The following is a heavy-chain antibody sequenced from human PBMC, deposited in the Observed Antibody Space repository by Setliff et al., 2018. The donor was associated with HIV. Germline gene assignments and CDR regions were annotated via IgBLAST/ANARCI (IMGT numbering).Heavy chain of an antibody. V-gene: IGHV4-34*01. Sequence: SETLSLTCTLYGASFSGYFWSWIRQPPGKGLEWIGEVNHAGSTNFNPSLKGRVTISVDMSKRQFSLHLTSVTAADTAVYYCATLSGPVDHWGQGTLVTVSS. CDR3: ATLSGPVDH. CDR1: GASFSGYF. D-gene: IGHD3-3*01. CDR2: VNHAGST. J-gene: IGHJ4*02.